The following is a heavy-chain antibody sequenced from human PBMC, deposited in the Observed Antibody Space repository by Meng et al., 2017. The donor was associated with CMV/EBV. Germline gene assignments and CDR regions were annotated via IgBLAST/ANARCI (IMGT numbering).Heavy chain of an antibody. D-gene: IGHD3-10*01. V-gene: IGHV3-66*04. J-gene: IGHJ4*02. CDR1: GFTVSSNY. Sequence: GPLVESGGGLVPPGGSLKLSCAASGFTVSSNYTSWVRQAPGKGLEWVSVIYSGGSTYYADSVKGRFTISRDNSKNTLYLQMNSLRAEDTAVYYCARRGGADYWGQGTLVTVSS. CDR3: ARRGGADY. CDR2: IYSGGST.